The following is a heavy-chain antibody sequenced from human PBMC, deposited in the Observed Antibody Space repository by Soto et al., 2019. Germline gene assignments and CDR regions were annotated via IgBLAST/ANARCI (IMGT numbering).Heavy chain of an antibody. V-gene: IGHV4-31*03. CDR1: GGSISSGAYY. CDR2: IYYTGSA. CDR3: ARTGYIYGSDAYDI. J-gene: IGHJ3*02. Sequence: SLTCSVSGGSISSGAYYWSWIRHAAGKGLEWIGYIYYTGSAYYSPSLKSRVTISLDTSRDQFSLKLTSVTVADTAVYYCARTGYIYGSDAYDIWGRGTLVTVSS. D-gene: IGHD5-18*01.